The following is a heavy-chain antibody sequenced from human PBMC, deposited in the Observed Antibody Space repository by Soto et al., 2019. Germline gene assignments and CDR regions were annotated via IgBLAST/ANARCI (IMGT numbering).Heavy chain of an antibody. Sequence: SETLSLTCTVSGGSISSSSYYWGWIRQPPGKGLEWIGSIYYSGSTYYNPSLKSRVTISVDTSKNQFPLKLGSVTAADTAVYYCASLIRGVTAIQGYYFDYWGQGTLVTVSS. D-gene: IGHD3-16*02. CDR1: GGSISSSSYY. J-gene: IGHJ4*02. CDR2: IYYSGST. CDR3: ASLIRGVTAIQGYYFDY. V-gene: IGHV4-39*01.